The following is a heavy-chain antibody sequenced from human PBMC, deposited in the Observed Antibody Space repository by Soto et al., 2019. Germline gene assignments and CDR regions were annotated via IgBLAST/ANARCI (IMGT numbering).Heavy chain of an antibody. CDR2: ISKSGDYI. D-gene: IGHD5-12*01. Sequence: GGSLRLSCAASGFTCSSYAMNWVRQAPGKGLEWVSSISKSGDYIYYADSVKGRFTISRDNAKNSLFLQMSSLRAEDTAVYYCANWGYTGYDHDYWAQGTLDPVSS. J-gene: IGHJ4*02. CDR3: ANWGYTGYDHDY. V-gene: IGHV3-21*01. CDR1: GFTCSSYA.